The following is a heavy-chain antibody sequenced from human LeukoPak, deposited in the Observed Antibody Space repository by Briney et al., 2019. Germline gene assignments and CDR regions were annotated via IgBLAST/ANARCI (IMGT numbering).Heavy chain of an antibody. D-gene: IGHD2-21*02. CDR2: ISPTGGST. CDR3: ARDHYHKIHSVMVTAPDY. V-gene: IGHV1-46*01. Sequence: GASVKVSCKASGYTFTSYYMHWVRQAPGEGLEWMGIISPTGGSTSYAQKFQGRVTMTRDTSTSTVYMELRSLRSEDTAVYYCARDHYHKIHSVMVTAPDYWGQGTLVIVSS. J-gene: IGHJ4*02. CDR1: GYTFTSYY.